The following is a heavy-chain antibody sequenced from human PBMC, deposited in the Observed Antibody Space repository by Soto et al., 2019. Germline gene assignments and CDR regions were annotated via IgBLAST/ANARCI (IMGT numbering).Heavy chain of an antibody. CDR2: IHTTGNT. CDR1: GDSISSHY. Sequence: QVQLQESGPGLVTPSETLSLTCTVSGDSISSHYWSWIRQPAGKGLEWMGRIHTTGNTAHNPSLKSRFTMSIDTSKNQMSLELTSVTAADTAAYYCARDSRGSSPWYFDLWGRGTLVTVSS. V-gene: IGHV4-4*07. J-gene: IGHJ2*01. CDR3: ARDSRGSSPWYFDL. D-gene: IGHD3-22*01.